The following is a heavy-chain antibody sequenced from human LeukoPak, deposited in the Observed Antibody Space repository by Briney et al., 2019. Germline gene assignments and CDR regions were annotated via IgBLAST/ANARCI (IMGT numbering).Heavy chain of an antibody. CDR3: ARGYGDYSLTFDY. J-gene: IGHJ4*02. Sequence: GGSLRLSCAASGFTVSSNYMSWVRQAPGKGLEWVSVIYSGGSTYYADSVKGRFTISRDNSKNTLYLQMNSLRAEDTAVYYCARGYGDYSLTFDYWGQGTLVTVSS. CDR2: IYSGGST. V-gene: IGHV3-53*01. D-gene: IGHD4-17*01. CDR1: GFTVSSNY.